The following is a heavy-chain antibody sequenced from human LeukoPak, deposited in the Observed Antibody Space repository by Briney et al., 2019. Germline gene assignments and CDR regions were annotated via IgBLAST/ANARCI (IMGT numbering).Heavy chain of an antibody. CDR3: ARGGGYYDSSGYDY. CDR1: GFTFSSYS. D-gene: IGHD3-22*01. J-gene: IGHJ4*02. V-gene: IGHV3-21*04. Sequence: GGSLRLSCAASGFTFSSYSMNWVRQAPGKGLEWVSSISSSSSYIYYAVPLKGRFTISRDNAKNSLYLQMNSLRAEDTAVYYCARGGGYYDSSGYDYWGQGTLVTVSS. CDR2: ISSSSSYI.